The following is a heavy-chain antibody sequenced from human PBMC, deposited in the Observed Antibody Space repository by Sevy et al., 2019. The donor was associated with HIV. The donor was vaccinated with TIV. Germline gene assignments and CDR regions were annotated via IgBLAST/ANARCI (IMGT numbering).Heavy chain of an antibody. J-gene: IGHJ4*02. V-gene: IGHV1-18*01. CDR2: ISGHSGNT. CDR3: VRELIVSSSSWYADY. D-gene: IGHD6-13*01. CDR1: GYIFTNYG. Sequence: ASVKVSCKASGYIFTNYGISWVRQASGQGLEWMGWISGHSGNTNFAQKFRARVTLTTETSTSTAYMELRSLTSDDTAVYFCVRELIVSSSSWYADYWGQGTLVTVSS.